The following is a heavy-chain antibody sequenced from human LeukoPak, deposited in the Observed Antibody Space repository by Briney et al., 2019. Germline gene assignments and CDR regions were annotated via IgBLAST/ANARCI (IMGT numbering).Heavy chain of an antibody. D-gene: IGHD3-22*01. CDR1: GGSFSGYY. CDR2: INHSGST. J-gene: IGHJ3*02. V-gene: IGHV4-34*01. CDR3: ASRDYYDSSGYYDAFDI. Sequence: PSETLSFTCAVYGGSFSGYYWSWIRQPPGKGLKWIGEINHSGSTNYSPSLKSRVTISVATSKNQFSLKLSSVTGEDTAVYYCASRDYYDSSGYYDAFDIWGQGTMVTVSS.